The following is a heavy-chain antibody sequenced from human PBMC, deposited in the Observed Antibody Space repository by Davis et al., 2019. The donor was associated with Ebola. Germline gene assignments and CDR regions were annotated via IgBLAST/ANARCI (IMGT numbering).Heavy chain of an antibody. J-gene: IGHJ6*02. V-gene: IGHV3-33*01. D-gene: IGHD2-2*01. Sequence: SCKASGYTFTGYYMHWVRQAPGKGLEWVAVIWYDGSNKYYADSVKGRFTISRDNSKNTLYLQMNSLRAEDTAVYYCAREWVPAYGMDVWGQGTTVTVSS. CDR3: AREWVPAYGMDV. CDR1: GYTFTGYY. CDR2: IWYDGSNK.